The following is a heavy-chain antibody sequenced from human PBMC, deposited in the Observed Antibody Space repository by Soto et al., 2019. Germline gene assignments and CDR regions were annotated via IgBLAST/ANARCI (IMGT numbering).Heavy chain of an antibody. CDR1: GFTFSSYA. J-gene: IGHJ4*02. V-gene: IGHV3-30-3*01. CDR2: ISYDGSNK. Sequence: QVQLVESGGGVVQPGRSLRLSCAASGFTFSSYAMHWVRQAPGKGLEWVAVISYDGSNKYYADSVKGRFTISRDNSKNTLSLQMNSLRAEDTAVYYCARDNLLEQQWLVPFDYWGQGTLVTVTS. D-gene: IGHD6-19*01. CDR3: ARDNLLEQQWLVPFDY.